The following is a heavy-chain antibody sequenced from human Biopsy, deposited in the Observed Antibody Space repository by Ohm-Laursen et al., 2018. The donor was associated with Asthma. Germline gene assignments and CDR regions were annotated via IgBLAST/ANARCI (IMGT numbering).Heavy chain of an antibody. J-gene: IGHJ4*02. CDR2: IYSGGTS. D-gene: IGHD3-22*01. CDR3: ARGDSSNWSHYYFDY. V-gene: IGHV3-53*01. Sequence: SLRLSCSASGFAVSRDHMFWVRQAPGKGLEWVSVIYSGGTSHTADSVRGRFTISRDYSKNTLYLEMHSLRAEDTAVYYCARGDSSNWSHYYFDYWGQGTLVTVSS. CDR1: GFAVSRDH.